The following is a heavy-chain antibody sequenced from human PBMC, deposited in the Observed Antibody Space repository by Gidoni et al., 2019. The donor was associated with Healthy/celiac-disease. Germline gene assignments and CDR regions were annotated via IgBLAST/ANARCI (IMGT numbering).Heavy chain of an antibody. Sequence: QVQLVQSGAEVKTPGASVTVSCKASGYTFTGYSMHWVRQAPGQGLEWMGWINPTSGGTNYAQKFQGWVTMTRDTSISTAYMELSRLRSDDTAVYYCARDRWGYSSSWTAGYYYGMDVWGQGTTVTVSS. CDR2: INPTSGGT. V-gene: IGHV1-2*04. CDR3: ARDRWGYSSSWTAGYYYGMDV. CDR1: GYTFTGYS. D-gene: IGHD6-13*01. J-gene: IGHJ6*02.